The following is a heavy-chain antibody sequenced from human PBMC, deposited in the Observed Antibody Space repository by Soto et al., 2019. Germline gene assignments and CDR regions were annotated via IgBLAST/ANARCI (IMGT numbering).Heavy chain of an antibody. CDR2: ISGYNGET. CDR3: ARDWVGDLAY. V-gene: IGHV1-18*01. Sequence: QVQLVQSGGEVKQPGASVKVSCKTSGYTFTSYGISWVRQAPGQGLEWMGWISGYNGETKYVQKFQGRVTLTTDTSTNTAYMEVRSLRSDDTAVYYCARDWVGDLAYWGQGTLVTVSS. CDR1: GYTFTSYG. J-gene: IGHJ4*02. D-gene: IGHD4-17*01.